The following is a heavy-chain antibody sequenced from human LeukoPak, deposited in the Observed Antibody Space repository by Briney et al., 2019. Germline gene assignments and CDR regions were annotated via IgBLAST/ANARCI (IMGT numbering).Heavy chain of an antibody. CDR3: ARGVRYSYGPFDY. CDR1: GGSFSGYY. Sequence: ASETMSLTCAVYGGSFSGYYWSWIRQPPGKVLEWIGEINHSGSTNYNPSLKSRVTISVDTSKNQFSLKLSSVTAADTAVYYCARGVRYSYGPFDYWGQGTLVTVSS. CDR2: INHSGST. D-gene: IGHD5-18*01. J-gene: IGHJ4*02. V-gene: IGHV4-34*01.